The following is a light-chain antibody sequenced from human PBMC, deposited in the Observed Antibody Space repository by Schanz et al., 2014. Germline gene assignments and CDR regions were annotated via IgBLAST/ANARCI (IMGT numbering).Light chain of an antibody. CDR2: DAS. CDR1: QSIGTW. Sequence: DIQMTQSPSTLSASVGDRVTITCRASQSIGTWLAWYQQKPGKAPKLLIYDASSLDRGVPSRFSGSGSGTEFTLAISSLQPDDSATYYCQQCNSYPYTFGQGTKLEIK. CDR3: QQCNSYPYT. J-gene: IGKJ2*01. V-gene: IGKV1-5*01.